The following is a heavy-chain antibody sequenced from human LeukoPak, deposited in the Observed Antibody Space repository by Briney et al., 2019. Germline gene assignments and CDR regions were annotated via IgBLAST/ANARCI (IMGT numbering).Heavy chain of an antibody. CDR2: IYTSGST. Sequence: PSETLSLTCTVSGGSISSYYWSWIRQPAGKGLEWIGRIYTSGSTNYNPSLKSRVTMSVGTSKNQFSLKLSSVTAADTAVYYCARDGSVVVPAAILRPCWFDPWGQGTLVTVSS. J-gene: IGHJ5*02. D-gene: IGHD2-2*02. CDR1: GGSISSYY. V-gene: IGHV4-4*07. CDR3: ARDGSVVVPAAILRPCWFDP.